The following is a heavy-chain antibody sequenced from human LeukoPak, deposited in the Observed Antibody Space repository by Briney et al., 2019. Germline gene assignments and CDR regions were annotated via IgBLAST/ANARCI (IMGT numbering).Heavy chain of an antibody. J-gene: IGHJ4*02. CDR2: INPNSGGT. Sequence: ASVKVSCKASGYTFTGYYINWVRQAPGQGLEWVGWINPNSGGTNYAQKFQGRVTMTRDTSISTAYMELSRLRSDDTAVYYCARDPVYYDSSGYYCDYWGQGTLVTVSS. CDR3: ARDPVYYDSSGYYCDY. V-gene: IGHV1-2*02. D-gene: IGHD3-22*01. CDR1: GYTFTGYY.